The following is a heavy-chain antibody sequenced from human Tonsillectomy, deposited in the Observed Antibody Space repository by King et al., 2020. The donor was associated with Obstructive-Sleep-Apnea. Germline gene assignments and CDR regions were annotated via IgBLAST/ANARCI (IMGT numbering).Heavy chain of an antibody. J-gene: IGHJ2*01. D-gene: IGHD3-10*01. V-gene: IGHV1-69*10. Sequence: VQLVESGAEVKKPGSSVKVSCKASGGTFSSYAISWVRQAPGQGLEWMGGIIPILGIANDAQKFQGRVTITADKSTSTAYMELSSLRSEDTAVYYCARVTMVRGVKGYFDLWGRGTLVTVSS. CDR2: IIPILGIA. CDR3: ARVTMVRGVKGYFDL. CDR1: GGTFSSYA.